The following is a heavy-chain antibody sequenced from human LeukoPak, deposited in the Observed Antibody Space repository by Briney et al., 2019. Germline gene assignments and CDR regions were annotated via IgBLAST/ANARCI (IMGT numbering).Heavy chain of an antibody. D-gene: IGHD2-15*01. CDR1: GFTFSRHW. J-gene: IGHJ4*02. CDR2: IKEDGSEK. V-gene: IGHV3-7*01. CDR3: ARDRVAPFDY. Sequence: PGGSLRLSCAASGFTFSRHWMSWVRQAPGKGLEWVANIKEDGSEKYCVDSVKGRFTISRDNAKNSLYLQMNSLRAEDTAVYYCARDRVAPFDYRGQGTLVTVSS.